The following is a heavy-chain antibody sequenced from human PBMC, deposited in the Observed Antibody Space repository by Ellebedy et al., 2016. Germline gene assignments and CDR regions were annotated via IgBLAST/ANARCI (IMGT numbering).Heavy chain of an antibody. J-gene: IGHJ4*02. Sequence: GGSLRLSXATSGLPFRMFFMGWVRQAPGKGLEWVSTISAGGDNTQFADSVKGRFTVSRDNSRNTVYLQMNDLRVEDTALYYCRHGHYADYWGQGTLVTVSS. D-gene: IGHD3/OR15-3a*01. CDR1: GLPFRMFF. CDR3: RHGHYADY. CDR2: ISAGGDNT. V-gene: IGHV3-23*01.